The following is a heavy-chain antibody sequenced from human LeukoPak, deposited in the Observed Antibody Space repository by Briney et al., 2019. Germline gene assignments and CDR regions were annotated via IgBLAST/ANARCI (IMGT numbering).Heavy chain of an antibody. CDR3: ARDHFYHMDV. CDR1: GFTFSNYG. V-gene: IGHV3-33*01. Sequence: PGRSLRLSCAASGFTFSNYGMHWVRQAPGKGLEWVAVIWYDGTKKYYADSVKGRLTISRDNSKNTLFLQMSSLRAEDTAVYYCARDHFYHMDVWGQGTTVIVSS. CDR2: IWYDGTKK. J-gene: IGHJ6*02.